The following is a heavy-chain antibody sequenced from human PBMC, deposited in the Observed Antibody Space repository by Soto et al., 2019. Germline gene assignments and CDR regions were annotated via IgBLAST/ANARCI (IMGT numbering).Heavy chain of an antibody. D-gene: IGHD6-19*01. Sequence: SETLSLTCSVSGGSVNSRGFYWTWIRQPPGKGLDWLGYMAFDGRTEYNPSLKDRVTISQDTSKNQFSLTLASVTAADTAIYYCARLPDISGWPFDFWGQGTLVTVSS. CDR2: MAFDGRT. CDR1: GGSVNSRGFY. J-gene: IGHJ4*02. V-gene: IGHV4-61*08. CDR3: ARLPDISGWPFDF.